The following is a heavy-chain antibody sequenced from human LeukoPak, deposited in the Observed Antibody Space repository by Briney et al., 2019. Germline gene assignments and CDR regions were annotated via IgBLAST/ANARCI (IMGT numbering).Heavy chain of an antibody. CDR2: INPNSGGT. CDR3: ARSISGYGYYYYGMDV. CDR1: GYTFTGYY. V-gene: IGHV1-2*02. J-gene: IGHJ6*02. Sequence: ASVNVSCKASGYTFTGYYTHWVRQAPGQGLEWMGWINPNSGGTNYAQKFQGRVTMTRDTSISTAYMELSRLRSDDTAVYYCARSISGYGYYYYGMDVWGRGTTVTVSS. D-gene: IGHD5-12*01.